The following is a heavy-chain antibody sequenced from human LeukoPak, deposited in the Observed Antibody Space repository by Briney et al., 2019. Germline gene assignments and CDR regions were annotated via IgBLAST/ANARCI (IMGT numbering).Heavy chain of an antibody. Sequence: SETLSLTCTVSGGSISSATYYWSWIRQPPGKGLEWIGYVYYSGSTNYNPSLRSRVTISVDTSKNQFSLKLTSVTAADTAVYYCARDCDWNDVDYYYGLDVWGQGTTVTVSS. J-gene: IGHJ6*02. CDR2: VYYSGST. CDR3: ARDCDWNDVDYYYGLDV. CDR1: GGSISSATYY. D-gene: IGHD1-1*01. V-gene: IGHV4-61*01.